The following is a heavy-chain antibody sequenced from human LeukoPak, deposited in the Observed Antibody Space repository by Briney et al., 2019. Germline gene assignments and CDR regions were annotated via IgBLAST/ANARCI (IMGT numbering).Heavy chain of an antibody. CDR2: ISNDGSNK. CDR1: GFTFSDHA. Sequence: PGRSLRLSCAASGFTFSDHAMHWVRQAPGKGLEWVAVISNDGSNKYYVDSVKGRLTISRDNSKNTLYLQMNSLRAEDTAVYYCAKAPDSSRRKYYFDYWGQGTLVTVSS. V-gene: IGHV3-30*07. CDR3: AKAPDSSRRKYYFDY. J-gene: IGHJ4*02. D-gene: IGHD6-13*01.